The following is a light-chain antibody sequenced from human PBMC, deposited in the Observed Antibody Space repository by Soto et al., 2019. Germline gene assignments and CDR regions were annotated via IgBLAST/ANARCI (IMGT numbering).Light chain of an antibody. CDR1: QSISRQ. V-gene: IGKV1-5*03. CDR2: QAS. Sequence: DIQMTQSPSTLSASVGDRVSITCRASQSISRQLAWYQQKPGKAPNLLIYQASNLETGVPSRFTGSGSGKEFTLTISSLQPDVLAIYYCLQYQSYWTFGQGTKVEVK. J-gene: IGKJ1*01. CDR3: LQYQSYWT.